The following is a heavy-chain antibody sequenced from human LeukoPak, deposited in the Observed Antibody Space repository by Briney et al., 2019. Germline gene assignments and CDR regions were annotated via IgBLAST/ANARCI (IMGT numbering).Heavy chain of an antibody. CDR2: INTDGSDA. V-gene: IGHV3-74*03. D-gene: IGHD1-26*01. Sequence: PCGSLRLSCAASGLTFSSYWMHWVRQAPGKGLVWVSRINTDGSDATYADSVKGRFTISRDNAKNTVSLQMNSLRAEDTAVFYCARSYSGSYSDYWGQGTLVTVS. J-gene: IGHJ4*02. CDR3: ARSYSGSYSDY. CDR1: GLTFSSYW.